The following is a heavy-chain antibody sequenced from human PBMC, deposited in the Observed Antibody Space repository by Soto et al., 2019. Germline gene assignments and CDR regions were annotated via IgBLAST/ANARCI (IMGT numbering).Heavy chain of an antibody. CDR3: ARRGSGQLELNYYYGMDV. CDR2: IYYSGST. V-gene: IGHV4-39*01. D-gene: IGHD1-7*01. J-gene: IGHJ6*02. Sequence: PSETLSLTCTVSGGSISSSSYYWGWIRQPPGKGLEWIGSIYYSGSTYYNPSLKSRVTISVDTSKNQFSLKLSSVTAADTAVYYCARRGSGQLELNYYYGMDVWGQGTTVTVSS. CDR1: GGSISSSSYY.